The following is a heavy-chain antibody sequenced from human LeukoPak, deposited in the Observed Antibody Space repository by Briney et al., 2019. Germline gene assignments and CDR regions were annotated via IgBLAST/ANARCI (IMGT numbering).Heavy chain of an antibody. CDR2: ISSSSSYI. CDR3: ARDGWPDYYYYGMDV. V-gene: IGHV3-21*01. CDR1: GFTFSSYS. J-gene: IGHJ6*02. D-gene: IGHD2-15*01. Sequence: GGSLRLSCAASGFTFSSYSMNWVRQAPGKGLEWVSSISSSSSYIYYADSVKGRFTISRDNAKNSLYLQMNSLRAEDTAVYYCARDGWPDYYYYGMDVWGQGTTVTVSS.